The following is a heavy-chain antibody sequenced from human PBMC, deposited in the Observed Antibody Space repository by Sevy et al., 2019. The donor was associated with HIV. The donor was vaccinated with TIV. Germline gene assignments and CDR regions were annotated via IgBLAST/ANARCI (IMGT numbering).Heavy chain of an antibody. J-gene: IGHJ4*02. D-gene: IGHD6-13*01. CDR1: GYTFTGYY. CDR2: INPNSGGT. Sequence: ASVKVSCKASGYTFTGYYMHWVRQAPGQGLEWMGRINPNSGGTNYAQKFQGRVTMTRDTSISTDYMELSRLRSDDTAGYYCASGAAAAGMRGVVDYWGQGTLVTVSS. CDR3: ASGAAAAGMRGVVDY. V-gene: IGHV1-2*06.